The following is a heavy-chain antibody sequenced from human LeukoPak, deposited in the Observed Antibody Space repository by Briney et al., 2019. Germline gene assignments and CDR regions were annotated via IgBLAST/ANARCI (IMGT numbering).Heavy chain of an antibody. D-gene: IGHD1-14*01. J-gene: IGHJ4*02. CDR2: ISSSSSYI. CDR3: ARDLRYTSYFDY. Sequence: GRSLRLSCAASGFXVSSNYINWVRQAPGKGLEWVSSISSSSSYIYYADSVKGRFTISRDNAKNSLYLQMNSLRAEDTAVYYCARDLRYTSYFDYWGQGTLVTVSS. V-gene: IGHV3-21*01. CDR1: GFXVSSNY.